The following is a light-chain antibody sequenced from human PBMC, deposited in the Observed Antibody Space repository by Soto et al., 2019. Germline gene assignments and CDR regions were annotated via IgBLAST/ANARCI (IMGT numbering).Light chain of an antibody. CDR3: QSYDSRLSGYV. J-gene: IGLJ1*01. Sequence: QSVLTQPPSVSGAPGQRVTISCTGSSSNIGAGYDVHWYQQLPGTAPKLLIYLNNNRLSGVPDRFSGSKSGTSASLAITGLQAEDEADYYCQSYDSRLSGYVFGTGTKLTVL. CDR2: LNN. CDR1: SSNIGAGYD. V-gene: IGLV1-40*01.